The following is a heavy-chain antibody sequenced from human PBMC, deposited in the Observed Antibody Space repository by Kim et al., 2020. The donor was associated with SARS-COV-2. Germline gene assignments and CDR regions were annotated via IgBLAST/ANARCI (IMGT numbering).Heavy chain of an antibody. CDR3: VRSFTPDHPGEYFDS. Sequence: ASVKVSCKTSGYPFSSSTICWVRQAPGQGLQWMGWSSTYNDDTTYAPTFQGRLTLTTDPSTNTAYMQLGNLRSDDTAVYYCVRSFTPDHPGEYFDSWGQGTLVTVSS. CDR1: GYPFSSST. D-gene: IGHD2-15*01. CDR2: SSTYNDDT. V-gene: IGHV1-18*01. J-gene: IGHJ4*02.